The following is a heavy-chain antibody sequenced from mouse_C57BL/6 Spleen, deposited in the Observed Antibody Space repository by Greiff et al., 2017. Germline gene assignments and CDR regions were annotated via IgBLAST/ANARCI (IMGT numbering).Heavy chain of an antibody. Sequence: EVKLVESGGGLVQPGGSMKLSCVASGFTFSNYWMNWVRQSPEKGLEWVAQIRLKSDNYATHYAESVKGRFTISRDDSKSSVYLQMNNLRAEDTGIYYCTGLTTVAPYWGQGTSVTVSS. J-gene: IGHJ4*01. CDR1: GFTFSNYW. D-gene: IGHD1-1*01. CDR3: TGLTTVAPY. CDR2: IRLKSDNYAT. V-gene: IGHV6-3*01.